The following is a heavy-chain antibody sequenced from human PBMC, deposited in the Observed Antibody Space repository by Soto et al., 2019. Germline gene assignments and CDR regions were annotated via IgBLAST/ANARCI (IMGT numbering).Heavy chain of an antibody. D-gene: IGHD2-2*01. CDR2: IRGSGSGT. CDR3: AKDRIQDCTSTSCYRGGDS. Sequence: EVQLLESGGGLVQPGGSLRLSCVASGFTFNFYAMSWVRRAPGKGLEWVSAIRGSGSGTFYSDSVKGRFTISRDTPKNTLFLEMNSLRPEDAAVYYWAKDRIQDCTSTSCYRGGDSWGQGTLVTVSS. CDR1: GFTFNFYA. J-gene: IGHJ4*02. V-gene: IGHV3-23*01.